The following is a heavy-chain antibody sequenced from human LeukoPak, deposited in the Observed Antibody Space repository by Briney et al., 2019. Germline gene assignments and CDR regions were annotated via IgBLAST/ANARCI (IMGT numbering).Heavy chain of an antibody. V-gene: IGHV1-69*01. CDR3: ARDTGWELLNYYYYYGMDV. D-gene: IGHD1-26*01. CDR2: IIPIFGTA. J-gene: IGHJ6*02. Sequence: VASVTVSCKASGGTFSSYAISWVRQAPGQGLEWMGGIIPIFGTANYAQKFQGRVTITADESTSTAYMELSSLRSEDTAVYYCARDTGWELLNYYYYYGMDVWGQGTTVTVSS. CDR1: GGTFSSYA.